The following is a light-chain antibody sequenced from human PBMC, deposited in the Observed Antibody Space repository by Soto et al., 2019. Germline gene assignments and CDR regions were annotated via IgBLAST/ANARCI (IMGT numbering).Light chain of an antibody. V-gene: IGKV1-39*01. J-gene: IGKJ1*01. CDR2: AAS. CDR1: QSISSY. Sequence: IPITQSPSSLHACVRASATLTCRASQSISSYLNWYQQKPGKAPKLLIYAASSLQSGVPSRFSASGSGTDFTLTISSLQPEDFATYYCQQSYSTPQTFGQGTEVDIK. CDR3: QQSYSTPQT.